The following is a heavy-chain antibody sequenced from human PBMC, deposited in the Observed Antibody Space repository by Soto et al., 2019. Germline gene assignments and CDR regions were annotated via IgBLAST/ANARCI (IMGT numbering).Heavy chain of an antibody. D-gene: IGHD5-12*01. V-gene: IGHV4-31*03. CDR3: AIRRGPDGFDFDP. Sequence: PSETLSLTCTVSGVSISSDGYYWSWIRQHPGKGLEWIGYIYYSGGTYDSPSLKTRVTISVDTSKNQFSLKLSSVTAADTAIYYCAIRRGPDGFDFDPWGQGTLVTVSS. CDR1: GVSISSDGYY. J-gene: IGHJ5*02. CDR2: IYYSGGT.